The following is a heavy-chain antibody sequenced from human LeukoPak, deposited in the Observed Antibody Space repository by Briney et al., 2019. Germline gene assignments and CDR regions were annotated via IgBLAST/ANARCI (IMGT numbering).Heavy chain of an antibody. V-gene: IGHV4-39*07. CDR3: ARDSTVVTRSPFDY. CDR1: GGSISSSSYY. D-gene: IGHD4-23*01. Sequence: SETLSLTCTVSGGSISSSSYYWGWIRQPPGKGLEWIGGIYTSGSTNYNPSLKSRVTISVDTSKNQFSLKLSSVTAADTAVYYCARDSTVVTRSPFDYWGQGTLVTVSS. J-gene: IGHJ4*02. CDR2: IYTSGST.